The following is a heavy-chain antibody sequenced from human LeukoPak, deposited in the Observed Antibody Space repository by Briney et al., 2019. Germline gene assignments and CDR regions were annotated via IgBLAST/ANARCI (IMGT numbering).Heavy chain of an antibody. CDR2: MNPNSGNT. J-gene: IGHJ6*03. V-gene: IGHV1-8*01. CDR3: ARAHILVPAATYYYYMDV. D-gene: IGHD2-2*01. CDR1: GYTFTSYD. Sequence: GPVKVSCKASGYTFTSYDINWVRQATGQGLEWVGWMNPNSGNTGYAQKFQGRVTMTRNTSISTAYMELSSLRSEDTAVYYCARAHILVPAATYYYYMDVWGKGTTVTVSS.